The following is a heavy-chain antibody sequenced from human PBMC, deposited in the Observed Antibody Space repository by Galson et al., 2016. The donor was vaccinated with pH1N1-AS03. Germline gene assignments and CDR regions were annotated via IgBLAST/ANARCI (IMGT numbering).Heavy chain of an antibody. CDR2: IDPRDSYT. CDR1: GYSFPSYW. V-gene: IGHV5-10-1*01. D-gene: IGHD3-22*01. CDR3: ARLGGGAESTMIVVVPESSEDY. Sequence: QSGAEVKKPGESLRISCKGSGYSFPSYWVSWVRQMPGKGLEWMGRIDPRDSYTNYSPSFQGHVTVSADKSISTAYLQWSSLKASDTAMYYCARLGGGAESTMIVVVPESSEDYWGQGTLVTVSS. J-gene: IGHJ4*02.